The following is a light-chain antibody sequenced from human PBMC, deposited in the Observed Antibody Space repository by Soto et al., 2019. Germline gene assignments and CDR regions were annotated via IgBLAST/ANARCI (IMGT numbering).Light chain of an antibody. CDR1: QGVSTW. J-gene: IGKJ4*01. V-gene: IGKV1D-12*01. CDR3: QQTTTSPLT. CDR2: TAS. Sequence: DIQMTQSPSSVSASVGDRVTITCRASQGVSTWLDWYQQKPGKAPNLLIYTASSLQSGVPSRFSGSGSGTEFTLTISSLQPEDFATYYCQQTTTSPLTFGRGTKVEI.